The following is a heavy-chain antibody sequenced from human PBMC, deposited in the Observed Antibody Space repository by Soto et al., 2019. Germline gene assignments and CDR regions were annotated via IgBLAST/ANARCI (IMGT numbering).Heavy chain of an antibody. V-gene: IGHV1-24*01. CDR2: FDPEDGET. CDR1: GYTLTELS. CDR3: ATDGLARVNYGMDV. J-gene: IGHJ6*02. Sequence: ASVKVSCKVSGYTLTELSMHWVRQAPGKGLEWMGGFDPEDGETIYAQKFQGRVTMTEDTSTDTAYMELSSLRSEDTAVYYCATDGLARVNYGMDVWGQGTTVTVYS. D-gene: IGHD2-21*01.